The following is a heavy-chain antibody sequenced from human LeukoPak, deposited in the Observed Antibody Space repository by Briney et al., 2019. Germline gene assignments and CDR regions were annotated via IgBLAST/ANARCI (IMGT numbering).Heavy chain of an antibody. CDR1: GFTFSSYS. CDR3: ARDFSDFWSGSDQNWFDP. D-gene: IGHD3-3*01. CDR2: ISSSSSYI. J-gene: IGHJ5*02. Sequence: GGSLRLSCAASGFTFSSYSMNWVRQAPGKGLEWVSSISSSSSYIYYADSVKGRFTISRDNAKNSLYLQMNSLRAEDTAVYYCARDFSDFWSGSDQNWFDPWGQGTLVTVSS. V-gene: IGHV3-21*01.